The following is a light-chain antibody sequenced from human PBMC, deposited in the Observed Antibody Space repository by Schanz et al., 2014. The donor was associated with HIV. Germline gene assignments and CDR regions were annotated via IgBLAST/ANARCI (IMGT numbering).Light chain of an antibody. V-gene: IGLV1-44*01. CDR1: SSNIGSNS. Sequence: QSVLTQPPSASGTPGQRVPISCSGRSSNIGSNSVYWYQQLPGTAPKLLIYRNNQRPSGVPDRFSASKSGTSASLVITGLQADDEADYYCSSYAATSNVLFGGGTKLTVL. J-gene: IGLJ3*02. CDR2: RNN. CDR3: SSYAATSNVL.